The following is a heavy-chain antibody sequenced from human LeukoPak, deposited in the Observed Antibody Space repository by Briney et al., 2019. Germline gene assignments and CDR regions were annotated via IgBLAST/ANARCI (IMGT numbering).Heavy chain of an antibody. Sequence: PGGSLRLSCAASGLTFSDYWMSWARQAPGKGLEWVANIKGDGTEKFYVDSVKGRFTISRDNSKNTLYLQMNSLRAEDTAVYYCAKGSSIAAPTDFDYWGQGTLVTVSS. CDR2: IKGDGTEK. CDR1: GLTFSDYW. J-gene: IGHJ4*02. CDR3: AKGSSIAAPTDFDY. V-gene: IGHV3-7*03. D-gene: IGHD6-6*01.